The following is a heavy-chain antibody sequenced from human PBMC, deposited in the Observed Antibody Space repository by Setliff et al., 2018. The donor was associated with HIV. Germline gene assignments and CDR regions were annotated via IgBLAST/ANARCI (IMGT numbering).Heavy chain of an antibody. D-gene: IGHD2-15*01. J-gene: IGHJ5*02. CDR3: ARDQNGGSGGKGGSNWFDP. CDR2: IIHSGGT. CDR1: GGSFSGYY. V-gene: IGHV4-34*12. Sequence: SVTLSLTCAVYGGSFSGYYWNWIRQPPGKGLEWIGEIIHSGGTNYNPSLKSRVTISIDTSKNQFSLKLSSVTAADTAVYYCARDQNGGSGGKGGSNWFDPWGQGTLVTVSS.